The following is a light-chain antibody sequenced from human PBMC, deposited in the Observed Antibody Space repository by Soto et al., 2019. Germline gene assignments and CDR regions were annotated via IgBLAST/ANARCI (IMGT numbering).Light chain of an antibody. J-gene: IGKJ1*01. CDR3: QQYGHTPVT. CDR2: GAS. V-gene: IGKV3-20*01. Sequence: EIVLTQSPGTLSLSPGERATLSCRASQSVSSDYLAGYQQKPGQAPRLLIDGASSRATGIPDRFSGSGSGTDFTLTIRRLEPEDFAVYYCQQYGHTPVTFGQGTKVQIK. CDR1: QSVSSDY.